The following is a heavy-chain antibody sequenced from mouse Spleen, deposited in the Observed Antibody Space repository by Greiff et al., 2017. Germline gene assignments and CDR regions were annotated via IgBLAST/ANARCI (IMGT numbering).Heavy chain of an antibody. J-gene: IGHJ2*01. CDR2: ISSGGSYT. CDR3: ARYGDSSGYDY. V-gene: IGHV5-6*01. D-gene: IGHD3-2*02. Sequence: VQLQQSGGDLVKPGGSLKLSCAASGFTFSSYGMSWVRQTPDKRLEWVATISSGGSYTYYPDSVKGRFTISRDNAKNTLYLQMSSLKSEDTAMYYCARYGDSSGYDYWGQGTTLTVSS. CDR1: GFTFSSYG.